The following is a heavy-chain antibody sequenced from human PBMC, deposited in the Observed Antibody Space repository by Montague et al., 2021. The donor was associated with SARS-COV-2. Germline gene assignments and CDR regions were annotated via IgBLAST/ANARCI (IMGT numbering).Heavy chain of an antibody. CDR2: INHSGTT. CDR3: ARWDPQSLTLIGLRGKSASDY. Sequence: SETLSLTYAVYGGSFSGYYWTWIRQSPGKGLEWIAEINHSGTTNYNFNLSLRSRVTISVDTSKSQFSLKLSSVTAADTGVYYCARWDPQSLTLIGLRGKSASDYWGQGTLVTVSS. V-gene: IGHV4-34*01. D-gene: IGHD4-23*01. CDR1: GGSFSGYY. J-gene: IGHJ4*02.